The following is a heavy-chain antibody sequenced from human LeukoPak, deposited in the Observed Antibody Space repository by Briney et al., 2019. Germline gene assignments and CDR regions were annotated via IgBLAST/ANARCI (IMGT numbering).Heavy chain of an antibody. CDR2: IYYSGST. CDR1: GGSISSSSYY. CDR3: ARATYKRRYSGYVFPDY. D-gene: IGHD5-12*01. V-gene: IGHV4-39*07. J-gene: IGHJ4*02. Sequence: ASETLSLTCTVSGGSISSSSYYWGWIRQPPGKGLEWIGSIYYSGSTYYNPSLKSRVTISVDTSKKQFSLKLSSVTAADTAVYYCARATYKRRYSGYVFPDYWGQGTLVTVSS.